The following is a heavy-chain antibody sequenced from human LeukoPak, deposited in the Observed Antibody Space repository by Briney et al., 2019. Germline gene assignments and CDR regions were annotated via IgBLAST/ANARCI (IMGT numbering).Heavy chain of an antibody. CDR3: VKDIELSA. V-gene: IGHV3-23*01. CDR2: ISFSGDNA. Sequence: GGSLRLSCAVSGFNFRHAAMTWVRQVPGKALEWVGLISFSGDNAYYADSVKGRFTISRDNSNDTLSLHMNSLRVEDTAMYYCVKDIELSAWGLGTMVTVSS. D-gene: IGHD3-16*02. J-gene: IGHJ3*01. CDR1: GFNFRHAA.